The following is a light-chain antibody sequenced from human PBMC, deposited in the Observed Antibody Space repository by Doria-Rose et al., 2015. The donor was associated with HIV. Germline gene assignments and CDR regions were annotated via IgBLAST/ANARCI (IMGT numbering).Light chain of an antibody. J-gene: IGKJ1*01. V-gene: IGKV3-20*01. CDR1: QSFSSTY. CDR3: RQYGTSWT. Sequence: EIVLTQSSGTLSLPPGERATLSCRASQSFSSTYLAWYQQKPGQAPSLLIYDGSTRATGIPDRFSASGSGTDFTLTINRLEPEDFALYYCRQYGTSWTFGQGTEVEI. CDR2: DGS.